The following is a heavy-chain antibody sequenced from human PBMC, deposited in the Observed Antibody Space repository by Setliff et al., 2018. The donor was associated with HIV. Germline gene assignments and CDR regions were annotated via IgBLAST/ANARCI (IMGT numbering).Heavy chain of an antibody. J-gene: IGHJ3*01. D-gene: IGHD1-1*01. CDR2: IYHTGTT. V-gene: IGHV4-4*02. CDR3: AVRDWNDGGGASDV. CDR1: GGSITSSNW. Sequence: PSETLSLTCTVSGGSITSSNWWSWVRQPPGKGLEWIGGIYHTGTTNHNPSLKSRVTVSIDKSKNQFALNVRSATAADRAVYYCAVRDWNDGGGASDVWGQGKLVT.